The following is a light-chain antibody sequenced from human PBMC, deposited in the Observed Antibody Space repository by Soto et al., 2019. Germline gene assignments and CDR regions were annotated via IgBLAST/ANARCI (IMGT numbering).Light chain of an antibody. CDR1: QSLLHSNGFNY. V-gene: IGKV2-28*01. Sequence: IVMTQSPLSLPVTPGEPASISCRSSQSLLHSNGFNYLDWYLQKPGQSPQLLIYLGSNRASGVPDRFRGSGSRTDFTLKISTVEAEDVGVYYCMQALQTPTFGQGTKVEIK. CDR2: LGS. CDR3: MQALQTPT. J-gene: IGKJ1*01.